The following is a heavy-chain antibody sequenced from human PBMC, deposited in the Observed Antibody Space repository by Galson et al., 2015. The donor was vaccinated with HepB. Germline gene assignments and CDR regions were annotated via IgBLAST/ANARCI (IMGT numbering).Heavy chain of an antibody. CDR2: FDPEDGET. D-gene: IGHD3-22*01. J-gene: IGHJ4*02. CDR3: ATKYYDSSGYYRLDY. Sequence: SVKVSCKVSGYTLTELSMHWVRQAPGKGLEWMGGFDPEDGETIYAQKFQGRVTMTEDTSTDTAYMELSSLRSEDTAVYYCATKYYDSSGYYRLDYWGQGTLVTVSS. V-gene: IGHV1-24*01. CDR1: GYTLTELS.